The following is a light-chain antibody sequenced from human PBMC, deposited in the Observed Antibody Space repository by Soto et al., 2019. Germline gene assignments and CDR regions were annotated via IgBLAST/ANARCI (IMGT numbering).Light chain of an antibody. CDR1: SSDDGSYNR. CDR2: DVS. V-gene: IGLV2-18*02. CDR3: SSYTSSSTYV. Sequence: QSVLTQPPSVSGSPGQSVTISCTGTSSDDGSYNRVSWYQQPPGTAPKVMIYDVSNRPSGVPDRFSGSKSGNTASLTISGLQAEDESDYYCSSYTSSSTYVFGTGTKVTVL. J-gene: IGLJ1*01.